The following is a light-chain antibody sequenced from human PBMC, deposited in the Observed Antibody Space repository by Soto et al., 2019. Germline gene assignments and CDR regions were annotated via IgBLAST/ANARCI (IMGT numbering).Light chain of an antibody. Sequence: QSVLAQPASVSGSPGQSITISCTGTSNDVGAYDSVSWYQQHPHKAPQVIIYRGTQRPSGASNRFSASTSGNAASLTISGLQADDEADYLCCSYAPESTYVCGTGTKVTVL. CDR3: CSYAPESTYV. J-gene: IGLJ1*01. CDR2: RGT. V-gene: IGLV2-23*01. CDR1: SNDVGAYDS.